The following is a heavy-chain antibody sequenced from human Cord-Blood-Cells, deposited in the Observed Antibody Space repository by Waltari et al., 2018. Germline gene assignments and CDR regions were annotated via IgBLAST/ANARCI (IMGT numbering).Heavy chain of an antibody. J-gene: IGHJ4*02. CDR2: IVVGSGNT. Sequence: QMQLVQSGPEVKKPGTSVKVSCKASGFTFTSSAVQWVRQARGQRLEWIGWIVVGSGNTNYAQKVQERVTITRDMSTSTAYMELSSLRSEDTAVYYCAADPLTGTTDYWGQGTLVTVSS. D-gene: IGHD1-7*01. CDR3: AADPLTGTTDY. CDR1: GFTFTSSA. V-gene: IGHV1-58*01.